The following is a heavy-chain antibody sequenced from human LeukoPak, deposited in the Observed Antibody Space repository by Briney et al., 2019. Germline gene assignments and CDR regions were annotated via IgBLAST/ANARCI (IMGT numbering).Heavy chain of an antibody. CDR3: ARRARHSSGSSFYFDY. V-gene: IGHV5-10-1*01. J-gene: IGHJ4*02. D-gene: IGHD3-22*01. Sequence: GESLKISCKGSGYSFTSYWISWVRQMPGKGLEWMGRIDPSDSYTNYSPSFQGHVTISADKSISTAYLQWSSLKASDTAMYYCARRARHSSGSSFYFDYWGQGTLVTVSS. CDR2: IDPSDSYT. CDR1: GYSFTSYW.